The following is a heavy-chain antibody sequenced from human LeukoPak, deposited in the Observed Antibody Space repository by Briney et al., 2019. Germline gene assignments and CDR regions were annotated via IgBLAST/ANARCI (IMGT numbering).Heavy chain of an antibody. CDR2: IYYSGST. V-gene: IGHV4-39*07. CDR3: ARVGDGYNSDY. D-gene: IGHD5-24*01. Sequence: SETLSLTCTVSGGSISSSSYYWGWIRQPPGKGLEWIGSIYYSGSTYYNPSLKSRVTISVDTFKNQFSLKLSSVTAADTAVYYCARVGDGYNSDYWGQGTLVTVSS. J-gene: IGHJ4*02. CDR1: GGSISSSSYY.